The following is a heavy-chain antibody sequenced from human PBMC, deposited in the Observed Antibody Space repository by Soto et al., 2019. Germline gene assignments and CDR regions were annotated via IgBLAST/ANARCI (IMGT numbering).Heavy chain of an antibody. CDR1: GGSISSGGYY. V-gene: IGHV4-31*03. D-gene: IGHD1-26*01. CDR2: IYYSGST. J-gene: IGHJ6*02. Sequence: LSLTCTVSGGSISSGGYYWSWIRQHPGKGLEWIGYIYYSGSTYYNPSLKSRVTISVDTSKNQFSLKLSSVTAADTAVYYCARDSWERRSYYYGMDVWGQGTTVTVSS. CDR3: ARDSWERRSYYYGMDV.